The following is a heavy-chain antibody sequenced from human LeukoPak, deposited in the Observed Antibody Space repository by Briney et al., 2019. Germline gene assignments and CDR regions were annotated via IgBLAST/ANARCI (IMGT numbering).Heavy chain of an antibody. V-gene: IGHV3-74*01. CDR3: ARARRGTAMVDY. J-gene: IGHJ4*02. CDR2: INSDGSST. D-gene: IGHD5-18*01. CDR1: GFTFSSYW. Sequence: PGGSLRLSCAASGFTFSSYWMHWVRQAPGKGLVWVSRINSDGSSTSYADSVKGRFTISRDNAKNTLYLQMNSLRAEDTAVYYCARARRGTAMVDYWGQGTLVTVSS.